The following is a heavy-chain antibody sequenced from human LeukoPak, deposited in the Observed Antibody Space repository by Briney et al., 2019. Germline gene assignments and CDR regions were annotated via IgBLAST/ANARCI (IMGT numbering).Heavy chain of an antibody. D-gene: IGHD3-3*01. Sequence: PSETLSLTCTVSGGSISSGDYYWSWIRQPPGKGLEWIGYIYYSGSTYYNPSLKSRVTISVDTSKNQFSLKLSSVTAADTAVYYCARDSLRFLEWLGGFDPWGQGTLVTVFS. V-gene: IGHV4-30-4*08. CDR1: GGSISSGDYY. J-gene: IGHJ5*02. CDR3: ARDSLRFLEWLGGFDP. CDR2: IYYSGST.